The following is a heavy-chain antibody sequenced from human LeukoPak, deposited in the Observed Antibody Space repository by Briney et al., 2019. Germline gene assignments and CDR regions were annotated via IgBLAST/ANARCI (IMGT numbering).Heavy chain of an antibody. Sequence: GGSLRLSCAASGFAFSDYDMSWIRQAPGKGLEWVSYISSSGSTIYYADSVKGRFTISRDNAKNSLYLQMNSLRAEDTAVYYCARDDILTGTPVDYWGQGTLVTVSS. CDR2: ISSSGSTI. J-gene: IGHJ4*02. CDR1: GFAFSDYD. CDR3: ARDDILTGTPVDY. D-gene: IGHD3-9*01. V-gene: IGHV3-11*01.